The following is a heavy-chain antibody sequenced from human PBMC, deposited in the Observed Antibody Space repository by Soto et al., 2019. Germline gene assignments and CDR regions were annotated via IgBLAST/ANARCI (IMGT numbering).Heavy chain of an antibody. CDR3: ARIQLDTIMSLDY. V-gene: IGHV3-33*01. CDR2: VWSDGNLK. D-gene: IGHD1-1*01. CDR1: GFTFDAYG. Sequence: QVQMVESGGGVVQPGGSLRLSCAASGFTFDAYGFHWVRQAPGMGLQWVAVVWSDGNLKYYADSVKGRFTISRDSSKSALNLQMNSLRADDTSVYYCARIQLDTIMSLDYWGQGTLLTVSS. J-gene: IGHJ4*02.